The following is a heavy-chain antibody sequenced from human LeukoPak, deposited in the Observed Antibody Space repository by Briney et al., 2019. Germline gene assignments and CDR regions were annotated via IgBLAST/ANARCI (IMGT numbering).Heavy chain of an antibody. CDR2: INTNTGNP. V-gene: IGHV7-4-1*02. J-gene: IGHJ6*02. D-gene: IGHD3-22*01. CDR1: GYTFTSYA. CDR3: TRAYLDTSGDNYYYYGMDV. Sequence: ASVKVSCKASGYTFTSYAMNWVRQAPGQGLEWMGWINTNTGNPTYAQGFTGRFVFSLDTSVSTAYLHISSLKAEDTAVYYCTRAYLDTSGDNYYYYGMDVWGQGTTVTVSS.